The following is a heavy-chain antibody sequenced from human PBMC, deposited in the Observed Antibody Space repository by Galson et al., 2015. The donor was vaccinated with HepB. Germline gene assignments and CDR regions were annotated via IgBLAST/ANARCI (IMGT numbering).Heavy chain of an antibody. Sequence: SVKVSCKASGYTFTSYGISWVRQAPGQGLEWMGWISAYNGNTNYAQKLQGRVTMTTDTSTSTAYMELRSLRSDDTAVYYCARDLGDFDWLLSSNYYYYGMDVWGQGTTVTVSS. CDR1: GYTFTSYG. CDR3: ARDLGDFDWLLSSNYYYYGMDV. J-gene: IGHJ6*02. D-gene: IGHD3-9*01. CDR2: ISAYNGNT. V-gene: IGHV1-18*01.